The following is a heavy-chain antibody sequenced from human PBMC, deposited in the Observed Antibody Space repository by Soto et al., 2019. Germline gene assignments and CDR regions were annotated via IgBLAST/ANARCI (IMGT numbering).Heavy chain of an antibody. V-gene: IGHV3-23*01. CDR1: GITFSSSYA. Sequence: EVQLLESGGGLVKPGGSLRLSCAASGITFSSSYAMSWVRQAPGKGLEWVSAISGSGGSTYYADSVKGRFTISRDTSKNTLYLQMHSLRAEETAVYYCAKEVPNSYGYGDFFDYWGQGTLVTISS. D-gene: IGHD5-18*01. CDR2: ISGSGGST. CDR3: AKEVPNSYGYGDFFDY. J-gene: IGHJ4*02.